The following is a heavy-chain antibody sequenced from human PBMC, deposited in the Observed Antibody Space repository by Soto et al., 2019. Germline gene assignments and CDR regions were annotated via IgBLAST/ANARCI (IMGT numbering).Heavy chain of an antibody. CDR2: IYRSGTT. D-gene: IGHD1-26*01. CDR3: ARTHSGSYYSVFNY. V-gene: IGHV4-38-2*01. J-gene: IGHJ4*02. Sequence: SETLSLTCVVSNFSISSGYYWGWIRQSPGKGLEWIASIYRSGTTSYNPSLKSRVAISVDPSKNQFSLMLTAVTAADTAVYYCARTHSGSYYSVFNYWGRGSLVTSPQ. CDR1: NFSISSGYY.